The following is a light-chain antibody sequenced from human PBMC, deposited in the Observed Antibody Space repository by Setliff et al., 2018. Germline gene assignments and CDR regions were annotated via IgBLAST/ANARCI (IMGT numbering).Light chain of an antibody. Sequence: EIVLTRSPGTLSLSPGERATLSCRASQIVSTSYLAWYQQKPGQAPRLLIYGTSNRATGIPDRFSGSGSGTDFTLTISRLEPEDFAVYYCQQYGSSSWTFGQGTKWIS. CDR1: QIVSTSY. V-gene: IGKV3-20*01. CDR3: QQYGSSSWT. CDR2: GTS. J-gene: IGKJ1*01.